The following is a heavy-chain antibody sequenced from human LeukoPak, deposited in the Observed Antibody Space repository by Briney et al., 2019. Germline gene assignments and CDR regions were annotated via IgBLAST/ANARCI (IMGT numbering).Heavy chain of an antibody. CDR3: AQMYYYDSSGYYYFQH. D-gene: IGHD3-22*01. CDR1: GYTFTSYG. J-gene: IGHJ1*01. CDR2: ISAYNGNT. V-gene: IGHV1-18*01. Sequence: ASVKVSCKASGYTFTSYGISWVRQAPGQGLEWMGWISAYNGNTNYAQKLQGRVTMTTDTSTSTAYMELRSLRSDDTAVYYCAQMYYYDSSGYYYFQHWGQGTPVTVSS.